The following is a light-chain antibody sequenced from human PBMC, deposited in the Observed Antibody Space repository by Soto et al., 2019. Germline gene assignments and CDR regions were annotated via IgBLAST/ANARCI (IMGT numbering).Light chain of an antibody. J-gene: IGKJ1*01. CDR1: STVDSIY. V-gene: IGKV3-20*01. CDR2: GAS. CDR3: QQYDYWPPRT. Sequence: EIVLTQSPGTLSLSPGEGDTLSCRASSTVDSIYLAWYQQKPGQAPRLLIYGASNRATGIPDRFSGSGSGTEFTLTISSLQSEDFAVYYCQQYDYWPPRTFGQGTKV.